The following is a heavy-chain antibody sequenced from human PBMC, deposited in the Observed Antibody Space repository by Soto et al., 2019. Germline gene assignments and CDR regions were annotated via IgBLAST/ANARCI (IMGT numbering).Heavy chain of an antibody. V-gene: IGHV3-23*01. D-gene: IGHD2-15*01. J-gene: IGHJ4*02. CDR3: AKEPTKYCSGGSCYSGYFDY. CDR2: ISGSGGST. Sequence: GGSLRLSCAASGFPFSSYAMSWVRQAPGKGLEWVSAISGSGGSTYYADSVKGRFTISRDNSKNTLYLQMNSLRAEDTAVYYCAKEPTKYCSGGSCYSGYFDYWGQGTLVTVSS. CDR1: GFPFSSYA.